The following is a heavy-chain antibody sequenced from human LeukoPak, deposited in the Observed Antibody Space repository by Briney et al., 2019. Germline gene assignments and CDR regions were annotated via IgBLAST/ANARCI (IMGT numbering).Heavy chain of an antibody. CDR1: GVTLTTSG. J-gene: IGHJ4*02. CDR2: LFYDGSNE. CDR3: TKDQGGNFGPFDY. V-gene: IGHV3-33*06. Sequence: GRSLRLSCAASGVTLTTSGIHWVRQAPGKGLEWVAVLFYDGSNEFYSDSVKGRFTISRDTAKNMVYLQMSSLRAEDTGVYYCTKDQGGNFGPFDYWGQGTLVAVSS. D-gene: IGHD4-23*01.